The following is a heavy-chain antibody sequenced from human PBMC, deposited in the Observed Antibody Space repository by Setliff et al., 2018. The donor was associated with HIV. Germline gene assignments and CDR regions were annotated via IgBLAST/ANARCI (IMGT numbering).Heavy chain of an antibody. D-gene: IGHD2-2*01. CDR3: ARGSTAVNYYYYYMDV. J-gene: IGHJ6*03. CDR2: MNPYSGDT. V-gene: IGHV1-2*02. CDR1: GYTFSSYD. Sequence: ASVKVSCKASGYTFSSYDINWVRQATGQGLEWMGWMNPYSGDTNYAQKFQGRVTMTRDTSITTAYMELSRLRSDDTAVYYCARGSTAVNYYYYYMDVWGKGTTVTVSS.